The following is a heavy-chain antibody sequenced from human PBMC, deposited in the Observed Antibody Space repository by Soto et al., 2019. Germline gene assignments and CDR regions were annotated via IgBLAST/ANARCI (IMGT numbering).Heavy chain of an antibody. CDR3: XXXXXXXEADY. CDR2: IIPILGIA. Sequence: QVQLVQSGAEVKKPGSSVKVSCKASGGTFSSXXXXXXXXXXGQGLEWMGRIIPILGIANYAQKFQGRVTXXXXXXXXXXXXXXXXXXXXXXXXXXXXXXXXXXEADYWGQGTLVTVSS. CDR1: GGTFSSXX. J-gene: IGHJ4*02. V-gene: IGHV1-69*02.